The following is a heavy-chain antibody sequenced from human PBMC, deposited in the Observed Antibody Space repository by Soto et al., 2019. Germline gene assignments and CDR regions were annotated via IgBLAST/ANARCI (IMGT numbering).Heavy chain of an antibody. J-gene: IGHJ6*02. Sequence: GGSLRLSCAASGFTFSSYSMNWVRQAPGKGLEWVSSISSSSIYIYYADSVKGRFTISRDNAKNSLYLQMNSLRAEDTAVYYCAREIAGYSGYDHYYYYYGMDVWGQGTTVTVSS. D-gene: IGHD5-12*01. V-gene: IGHV3-21*01. CDR3: AREIAGYSGYDHYYYYYGMDV. CDR2: ISSSSIYI. CDR1: GFTFSSYS.